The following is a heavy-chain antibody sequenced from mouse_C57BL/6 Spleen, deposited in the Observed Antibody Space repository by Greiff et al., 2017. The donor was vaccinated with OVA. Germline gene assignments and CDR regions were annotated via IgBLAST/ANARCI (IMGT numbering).Heavy chain of an antibody. Sequence: EVKLEESGGGLVKPGGSLKLSCAASGFTFSSYTMSWVRQTPEKRLEWVATISGGGGNTYYPDSVKGRFTISRDNAKNTLYLQMSSLRSEDTALYYCARLGYYGSSLLDYWGQGTTLTVSS. D-gene: IGHD1-1*01. CDR3: ARLGYYGSSLLDY. J-gene: IGHJ2*01. V-gene: IGHV5-9*01. CDR2: ISGGGGNT. CDR1: GFTFSSYT.